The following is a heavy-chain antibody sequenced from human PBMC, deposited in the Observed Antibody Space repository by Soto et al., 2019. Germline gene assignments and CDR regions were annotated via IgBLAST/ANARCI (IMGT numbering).Heavy chain of an antibody. CDR2: ISGSGGST. CDR1: GFTFSSYA. D-gene: IGHD4-4*01. V-gene: IGHV3-23*01. J-gene: IGHJ6*02. CDR3: AKASAVTTDHYHHYGMAV. Sequence: GGSLRLSCAASGFTFSSYAMSWVRQAPGKGLEWVSAISGSGGSTYYADSVKGRFTISRDNSKNTLYLQMNSLRAEDTAVYYSAKASAVTTDHYHHYGMAVWGQGTSVTVAS.